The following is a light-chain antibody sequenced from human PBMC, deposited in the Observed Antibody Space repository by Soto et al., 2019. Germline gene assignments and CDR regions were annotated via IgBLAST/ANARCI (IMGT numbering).Light chain of an antibody. CDR3: QQYGSSPGT. J-gene: IGKJ1*01. CDR2: GAS. CDR1: QSVSSSY. V-gene: IGKV3-20*01. Sequence: EIVLTQSPGTLSLSPGERATLSCRASQSVSSSYLAWYQQKPGQAPRLLIYGASSRATVIPVRLSGSGSGTDFTLTISRLEPEDFAVDICQQYGSSPGTFGQGTKVDIK.